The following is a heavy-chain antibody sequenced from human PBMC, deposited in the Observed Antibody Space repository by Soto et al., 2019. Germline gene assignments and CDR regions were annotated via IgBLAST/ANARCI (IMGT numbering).Heavy chain of an antibody. J-gene: IGHJ4*02. CDR2: IIPIFGTA. V-gene: IGHV1-69*01. Sequence: QVQLVQSGAEVKKPGSSVKVSCKASGGTFSSYAINWVRQAPGHGLEWMGEIIPIFGTANYAQKFQGRVTITADESTSKAYRDLSCQDSDETYGYVRAGDGVRPSGGIDDWGQGTLVTVSS. D-gene: IGHD2-8*01. CDR3: AGDGVRPSGGIDD. CDR1: GGTFSSYA.